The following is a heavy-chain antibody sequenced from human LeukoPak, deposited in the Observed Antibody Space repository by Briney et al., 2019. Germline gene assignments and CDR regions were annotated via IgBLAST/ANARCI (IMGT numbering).Heavy chain of an antibody. CDR3: ARTTDDAFDI. J-gene: IGHJ3*02. V-gene: IGHV4-39*01. CDR2: IYYSGNT. Sequence: SETLSLTCTVSGGSISSSSYYWGWIRQPPGKGLEWIGSIYYSGNTYYNPSLKSRVTVSVDTSKNQFSLKLSSVTAADTAVYYCARTTDDAFDIWGQGTMVTVSS. CDR1: GGSISSSSYY. D-gene: IGHD4-17*01.